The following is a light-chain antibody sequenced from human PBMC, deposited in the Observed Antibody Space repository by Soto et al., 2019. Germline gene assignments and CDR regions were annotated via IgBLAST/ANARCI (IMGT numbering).Light chain of an antibody. CDR2: DVT. V-gene: IGLV2-14*03. CDR3: TSYTRSSAPNYV. CDR1: SSDVGGYNS. Sequence: QSALTQPASVSGSPGQSITISCTGTSSDVGGYNSVSWYQQHPGKAPKLMIYDVTNRPSGISNRFSGSKSGNTASLTISGLQAEDEADYYCTSYTRSSAPNYVFGTGIKLTVL. J-gene: IGLJ1*01.